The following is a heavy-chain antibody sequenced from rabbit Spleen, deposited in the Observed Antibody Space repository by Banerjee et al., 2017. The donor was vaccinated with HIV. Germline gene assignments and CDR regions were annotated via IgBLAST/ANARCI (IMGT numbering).Heavy chain of an antibody. CDR3: ARDLVAVIGWNFNL. CDR1: GVSFSSNYY. V-gene: IGHV1S40*01. Sequence: QSLEESGGDLVKPGASLTLTCTASGVSFSSNYYMCWVRQAPGKGLEWIGTIYAGMTGTIDYASWAKGRFTISKTSWTTVTLQMTSLTAADTATYFCARDLVAVIGWNFNLWGPGTLVTVS. J-gene: IGHJ4*01. D-gene: IGHD1-1*01. CDR2: IYAGMTGTI.